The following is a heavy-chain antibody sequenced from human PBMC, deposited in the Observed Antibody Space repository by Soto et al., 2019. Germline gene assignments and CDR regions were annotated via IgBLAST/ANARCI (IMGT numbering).Heavy chain of an antibody. D-gene: IGHD4-17*01. J-gene: IGHJ4*02. CDR1: GFTFSSYS. CDR3: ARDDSDYPSYFDY. CDR2: ISSSSSYI. V-gene: IGHV3-21*01. Sequence: GGSLRLSCAASGFTFSSYSMNWVRQAPGKGLEWVSSISSSSSYIYYADSVKGRFTISRDNAKNSLYLQMNSLRAEDTAVYYCARDDSDYPSYFDYWGQGTLVTVSS.